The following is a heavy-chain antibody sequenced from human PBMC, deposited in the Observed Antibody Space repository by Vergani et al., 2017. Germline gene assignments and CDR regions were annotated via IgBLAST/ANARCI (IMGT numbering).Heavy chain of an antibody. Sequence: QVKLVQSGAEVKKPGSSVKVPCKASGGPFSSNTISWVRQPPGQGLEWMGRIIPILGIANYAQKFQGRVTITADKSTSTAYMELSSLRSEDTAVYYCAREKMYSSSWSRHYYYGMDVWGQGTTVTVSS. J-gene: IGHJ6*02. CDR1: GGPFSSNT. D-gene: IGHD6-13*01. V-gene: IGHV1-69*08. CDR2: IIPILGIA. CDR3: AREKMYSSSWSRHYYYGMDV.